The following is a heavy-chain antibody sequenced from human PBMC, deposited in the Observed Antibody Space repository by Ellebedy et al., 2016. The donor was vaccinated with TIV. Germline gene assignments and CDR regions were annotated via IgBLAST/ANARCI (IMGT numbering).Heavy chain of an antibody. CDR2: MYHSGST. Sequence: SETLSLTCTVSDVSIISDTYYWGWVRQPPGKGLEWIGTMYHSGSTYYNPSLQSRVTISVDTSKNRFSLNLRSVTAADTAVYFCARHSANYDVFTGYSPSAFDIWGQGTMVTVSS. J-gene: IGHJ3*02. D-gene: IGHD3-9*01. CDR1: DVSIISDTYY. CDR3: ARHSANYDVFTGYSPSAFDI. V-gene: IGHV4-39*07.